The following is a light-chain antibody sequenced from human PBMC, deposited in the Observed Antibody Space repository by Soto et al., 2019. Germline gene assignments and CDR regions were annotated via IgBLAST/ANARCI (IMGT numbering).Light chain of an antibody. CDR3: QQRSNWPIT. CDR1: QSVSSY. J-gene: IGKJ5*01. V-gene: IGKV3-11*01. Sequence: EIVLKHSPATLSLSPGEKATLSCRASQSVSSYLAWYQQKPGQAPRLLIYDASNRATGIPARFSGSGSGTDFTLTISSLEPEDFAVYYCQQRSNWPITFGQGTRLEIK. CDR2: DAS.